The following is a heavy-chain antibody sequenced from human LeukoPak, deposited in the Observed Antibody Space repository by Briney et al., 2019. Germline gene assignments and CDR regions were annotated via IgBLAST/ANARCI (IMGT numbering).Heavy chain of an antibody. CDR3: ARGPFAHDYTDYA. D-gene: IGHD4-11*01. J-gene: IGHJ4*02. Sequence: SETLSLTCAVYDGSFSDFYWSWIRQPPGKGLEWIGEINHIGTTNYNPSFKSRVSISVDTSKNQFSLRLNSVTAAVTAVYYCARGPFAHDYTDYAWGQGTLVTVSS. V-gene: IGHV4-34*01. CDR1: DGSFSDFY. CDR2: INHIGTT.